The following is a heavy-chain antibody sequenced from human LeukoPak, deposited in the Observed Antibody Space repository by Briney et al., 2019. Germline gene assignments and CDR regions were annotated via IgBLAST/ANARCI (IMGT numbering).Heavy chain of an antibody. V-gene: IGHV1-8*01. Sequence: ASVKVSCKASGYTFTSYGINWVRQATGQGLEWMGWMNANSGNTGYAQKFQGRVTMTRNTSISTAYMELSSLRSEDTAVYYCARDTRIAVAGTLNYWGQGPLVTVSS. CDR2: MNANSGNT. J-gene: IGHJ4*02. CDR1: GYTFTSYG. CDR3: ARDTRIAVAGTLNY. D-gene: IGHD6-19*01.